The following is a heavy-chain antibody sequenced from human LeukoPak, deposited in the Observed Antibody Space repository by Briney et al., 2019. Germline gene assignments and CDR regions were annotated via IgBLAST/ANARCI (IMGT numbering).Heavy chain of an antibody. CDR1: GFTFDDYA. J-gene: IGHJ6*02. Sequence: PGGSLRLSCAASGFTFDDYAMHWVRQAPGKGLEWVSGISWNSGSIGYADSVKGRFTISRDNAKNSLYLQMNSLRAEDTALYYCAKGMETGTTDYGMDVWGQGTTVTVSS. CDR2: ISWNSGSI. CDR3: AKGMETGTTDYGMDV. D-gene: IGHD1-14*01. V-gene: IGHV3-9*01.